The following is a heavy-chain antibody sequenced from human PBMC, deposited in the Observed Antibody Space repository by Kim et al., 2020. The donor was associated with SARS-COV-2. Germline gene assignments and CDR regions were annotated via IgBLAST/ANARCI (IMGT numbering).Heavy chain of an antibody. Sequence: GGSLRLSCAASGFTFSSYSMNWVRQAPGKGLEWVSSISSSSSYIYYADSVKGRFTISRDNAKNSLYLQMNSLRAEDTAVYYCARDRPSGYGYYYYGMDVWGQGTTVTVSS. CDR1: GFTFSSYS. CDR2: ISSSSSYI. J-gene: IGHJ6*02. CDR3: ARDRPSGYGYYYYGMDV. D-gene: IGHD2-15*01. V-gene: IGHV3-21*01.